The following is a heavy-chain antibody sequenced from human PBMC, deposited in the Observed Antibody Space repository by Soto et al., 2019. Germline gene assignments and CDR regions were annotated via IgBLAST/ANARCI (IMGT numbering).Heavy chain of an antibody. V-gene: IGHV4-31*03. CDR3: ARENDSSGYSNWFDP. CDR2: IYYSGST. D-gene: IGHD3-22*01. CDR1: GGSISSGDYY. J-gene: IGHJ5*02. Sequence: QVQLQESGPGLVKPSQTLSLTCTVSGGSISSGDYYWSWIRQHPGKGLEWIGYIYYSGSTYYNPSLKSRVTISVDTSKNQFSLKLSSVTAADTAVYYGARENDSSGYSNWFDPWGQGTLVTVSS.